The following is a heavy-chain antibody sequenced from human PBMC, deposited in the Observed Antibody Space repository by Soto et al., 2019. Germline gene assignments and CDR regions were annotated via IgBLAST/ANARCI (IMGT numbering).Heavy chain of an antibody. CDR2: IIPILGIA. Sequence: KVSCKASGGTFSSYTISWVRQAPGQGLEWMGRIIPILGIANYAQKFQGRVTITADKSTSTAYMELSSLRSDDTAVYYCARDVRLYSSSWNGLDAFDIWGQGTMVPVSS. CDR3: ARDVRLYSSSWNGLDAFDI. J-gene: IGHJ3*02. CDR1: GGTFSSYT. D-gene: IGHD6-13*01. V-gene: IGHV1-69*04.